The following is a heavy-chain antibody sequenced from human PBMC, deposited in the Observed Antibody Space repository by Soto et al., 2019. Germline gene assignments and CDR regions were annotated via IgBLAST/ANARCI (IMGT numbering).Heavy chain of an antibody. CDR2: IYWDDDK. CDR3: AHSTAPTPYYYYGMDV. CDR1: GFSLSTSGVG. D-gene: IGHD5-18*01. Sequence: QITLKESGPTLVKPTQTLTLTCTFSGFSLSTSGVGVGWIRQPPGKALEWLALIYWDDDKRYSPSLKSRLTTPKDTAKNPVVLTMTNMDPVDTATYYCAHSTAPTPYYYYGMDVWGQGTTVTVSS. J-gene: IGHJ6*02. V-gene: IGHV2-5*02.